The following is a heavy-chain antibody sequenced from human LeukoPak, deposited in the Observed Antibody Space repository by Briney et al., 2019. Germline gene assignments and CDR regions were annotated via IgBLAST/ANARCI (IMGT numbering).Heavy chain of an antibody. CDR3: ARDLGGSGDLLMFNWFDS. V-gene: IGHV1-18*01. CDR1: GYAFTHQG. Sequence: ASVKVSCKASGYAFTHQGINWVRQAPGQGLEWMGWISADNGDTKYAQKFQGRVTMTTDTSTSTAYMELRSLRSDDTAVFYCARDLGGSGDLLMFNWFDSWGQGTLVTVSS. J-gene: IGHJ5*01. CDR2: ISADNGDT. D-gene: IGHD3-10*01.